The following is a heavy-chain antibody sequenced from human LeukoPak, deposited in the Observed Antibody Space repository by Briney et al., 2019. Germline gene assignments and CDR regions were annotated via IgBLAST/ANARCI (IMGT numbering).Heavy chain of an antibody. CDR3: ARGLEQQLVKYYYYYYYMDV. J-gene: IGHJ6*03. D-gene: IGHD6-13*01. CDR2: IYYSGST. V-gene: IGHV4-30-4*07. CDR1: GGSISSGGYS. Sequence: SETLSLTCAVSGGSISSGGYSWSWIRQPPGKGLEWIGYIYYSGSTYYNPSLKSRVTISVDTSKNQFSLKLSSVTAADTAVYYCARGLEQQLVKYYYYYYYMDVWGKGTTVTVSS.